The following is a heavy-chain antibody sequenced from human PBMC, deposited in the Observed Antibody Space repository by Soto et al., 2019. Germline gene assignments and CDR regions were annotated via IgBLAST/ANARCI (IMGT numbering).Heavy chain of an antibody. CDR2: INHSGST. Sequence: SETLSLTCAVYGGSFSGYYWSWIRQPPGKGLEWIGEINHSGSTNYNPSLKSRVTISVDTSKNQFSLKLSSVTAADTAVYYCGLDDFWSGHLTFEIWGKGTRVTASS. D-gene: IGHD3-3*01. V-gene: IGHV4-34*01. J-gene: IGHJ3*02. CDR1: GGSFSGYY. CDR3: GLDDFWSGHLTFEI.